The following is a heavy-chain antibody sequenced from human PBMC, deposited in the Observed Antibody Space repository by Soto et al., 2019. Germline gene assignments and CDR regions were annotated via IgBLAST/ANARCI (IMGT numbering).Heavy chain of an antibody. Sequence: EVQLLESGGGLVQPGESLRLSCAASGFAFSTSGMSWVRQAPGKGLEWVSSIVSGGDTAHYADSVKGRFTSSRDNYKRTLYLHRDSLRAEDTAVYYCETVKEVIKPFDSWGQGTLVTVS. J-gene: IGHJ5*01. CDR1: GFAFSTSG. CDR3: ETVKEVIKPFDS. CDR2: IVSGGDTA. V-gene: IGHV3-23*01.